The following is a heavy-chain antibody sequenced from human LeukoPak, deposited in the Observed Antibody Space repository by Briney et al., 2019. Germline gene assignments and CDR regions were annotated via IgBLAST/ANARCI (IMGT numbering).Heavy chain of an antibody. CDR1: GGSISSGVYY. CDR3: ARVSSGGYFDD. J-gene: IGHJ4*02. CDR2: IYYSGSA. Sequence: PSQTLSLTCTVSGGSISSGVYYWNWIRQHPGKGLEWIGYIYYSGSAYYNLSLKSRVTISVDRSKNQFSLKLSSVSAADTAVYYCARVSSGGYFDDWGQGTLVSVSS. D-gene: IGHD3-16*01. V-gene: IGHV4-30-4*08.